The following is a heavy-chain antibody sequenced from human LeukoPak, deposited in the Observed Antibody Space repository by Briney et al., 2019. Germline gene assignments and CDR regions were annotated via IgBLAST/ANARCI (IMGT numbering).Heavy chain of an antibody. CDR2: IYTSGST. D-gene: IGHD5-12*01. V-gene: IGHV4-4*07. CDR1: GGSISSYY. J-gene: IGHJ4*02. Sequence: SETLSLTCTVSGGSISSYYWSWIRQPAGKGLEWIGRIYTSGSTNYNPSLKSRVTMSVDTSKNQFSLKLSSVTAADTAVYYCARVRYRAYVPRYFFDYWGQGTLVTVSS. CDR3: ARVRYRAYVPRYFFDY.